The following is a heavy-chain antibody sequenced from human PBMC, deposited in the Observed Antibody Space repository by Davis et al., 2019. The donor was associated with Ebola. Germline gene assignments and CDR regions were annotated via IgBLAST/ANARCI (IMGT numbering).Heavy chain of an antibody. Sequence: GESLKISCAASGFTFSSYAMSWVRQAPGKGLEWVSAISGSGGSTYYADSVKGRFIISRDNSKNTLYLQMNSLRAEDTAVYYCAKDIVRGSSGWYDTYYYGMDVWGQGTTVTVSS. V-gene: IGHV3-23*01. D-gene: IGHD6-19*01. CDR3: AKDIVRGSSGWYDTYYYGMDV. J-gene: IGHJ6*02. CDR1: GFTFSSYA. CDR2: ISGSGGST.